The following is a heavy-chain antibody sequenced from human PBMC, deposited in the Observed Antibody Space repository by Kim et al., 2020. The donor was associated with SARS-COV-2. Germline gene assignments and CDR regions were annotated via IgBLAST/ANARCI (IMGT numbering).Heavy chain of an antibody. CDR1: GFTSNSYW. J-gene: IGHJ1*01. D-gene: IGHD2-2*01. CDR2: IKQDGSET. Sequence: GGSLRLSCAASGFTSNSYWMSWVRQAPGKGLEWVAYIKQDGSETYYVDAVKGRFTISRDNAKNSLYLQMNSLRAEDTAVYYCTRDPPGTHWAQYPQHWGQGALVTVS. CDR3: TRDPPGTHWAQYPQH. V-gene: IGHV3-7*01.